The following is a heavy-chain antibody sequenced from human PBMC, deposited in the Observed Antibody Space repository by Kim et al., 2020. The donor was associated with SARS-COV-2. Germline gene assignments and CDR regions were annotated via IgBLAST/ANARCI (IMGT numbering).Heavy chain of an antibody. J-gene: IGHJ3*02. CDR3: AGYCSSTSCYSLGAFDI. V-gene: IGHV3-11*01. CDR1: GFTFSDYY. CDR2: ISSSGSTK. D-gene: IGHD2-2*02. Sequence: GGSLRLSCAASGFTFSDYYMSWIRQAPGKGLEWVSYISSSGSTKYYADSVKGRFTISRDNAKNSLYLQMNSLRAEDTAVYYCAGYCSSTSCYSLGAFDIWGQGTMVTVSS.